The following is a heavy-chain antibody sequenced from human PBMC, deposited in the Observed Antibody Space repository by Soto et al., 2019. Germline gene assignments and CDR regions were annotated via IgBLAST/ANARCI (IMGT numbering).Heavy chain of an antibody. CDR1: GFTYSNYA. J-gene: IGHJ4*02. Sequence: GGSLRLSCAASGFTYSNYAMSWVRQAPGKGLEWVSGIIGSGGSTYYADSVKGRFTISRDNSKNTLYLQMRSLRAEDTAVYYCAKSLFITGINFEYWGQGTLVTVSS. CDR2: IIGSGGST. V-gene: IGHV3-23*01. CDR3: AKSLFITGINFEY. D-gene: IGHD1-20*01.